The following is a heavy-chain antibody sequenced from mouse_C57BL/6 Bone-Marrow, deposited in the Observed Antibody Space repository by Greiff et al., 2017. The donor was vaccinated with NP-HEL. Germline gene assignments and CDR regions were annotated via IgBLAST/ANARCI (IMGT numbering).Heavy chain of an antibody. J-gene: IGHJ4*01. D-gene: IGHD2-4*01. CDR3: TRPPISYEYDERYAMDS. V-gene: IGHV1-81*01. CDR1: GYTFTSYG. CDR2: IYPRSGNT. Sequence: QVQLQQSGAELARPGASVKLSCKASGYTFTSYGISWVKQRTGQGLEWIGEIYPRSGNTYYTEKFKGKATLTADKSSSTAYMELRSLTSEDSAVYFCTRPPISYEYDERYAMDSWGQGTSVPASS.